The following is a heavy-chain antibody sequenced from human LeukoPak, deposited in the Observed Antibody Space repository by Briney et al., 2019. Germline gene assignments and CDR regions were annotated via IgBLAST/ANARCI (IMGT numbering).Heavy chain of an antibody. J-gene: IGHJ4*02. Sequence: PSETLSLTCTVSGGSISSGDYYWSWIRQPPGKGLEWIGYIYYSGSTNYNPSLKSRVTISVGTSKNQFSLKLSSVTAADTAVYYCARHSRLPTWSFFGGTPRGWGIDYWGQGTLVTVSS. CDR1: GGSISSGDYY. D-gene: IGHD3-16*01. CDR2: IYYSGST. V-gene: IGHV4-61*08. CDR3: ARHSRLPTWSFFGGTPRGWGIDY.